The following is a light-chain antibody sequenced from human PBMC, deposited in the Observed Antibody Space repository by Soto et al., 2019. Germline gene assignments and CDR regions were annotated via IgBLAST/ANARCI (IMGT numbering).Light chain of an antibody. V-gene: IGKV3-11*01. CDR2: VAS. CDR1: QSVRNNY. Sequence: IVLTQSPDTLSLSPGERVTLSCRASQSVRNNYLAWYQQKPGQAPRLLIYVASNRATGIPVRFSGSGSGADFTLTISSLEPEDFAVYYCQQRSNLPWTFGQGTKVDIK. CDR3: QQRSNLPWT. J-gene: IGKJ1*01.